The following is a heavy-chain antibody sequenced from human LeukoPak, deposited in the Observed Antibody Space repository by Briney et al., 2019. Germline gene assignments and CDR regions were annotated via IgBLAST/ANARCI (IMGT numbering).Heavy chain of an antibody. CDR2: ISSSSSYI. D-gene: IGHD6-19*01. CDR3: ARDTLSSGWFDMIDY. J-gene: IGHJ4*02. CDR1: GFTVSNNY. V-gene: IGHV3-21*01. Sequence: GGSLRLSCAASGFTVSNNYMNWVRQAPGKGLEWVSSISSSSSYIYYADSVKGRFTISRDNAKNSLYLQMNSLRAEDTAVYYCARDTLSSGWFDMIDYWGQGTLVTVSS.